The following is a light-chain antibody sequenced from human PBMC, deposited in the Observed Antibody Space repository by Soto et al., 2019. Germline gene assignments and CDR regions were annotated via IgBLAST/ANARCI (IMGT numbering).Light chain of an antibody. Sequence: QSALTQPASVSGSPGQSITISCTGASSDVGSHNLVSWYQQHPGQSPKLMIYEVSKRPLGVSARFSASKSGNTASLTISGLQAEDEADYYCCSYGGSRAVFGGGTQLTV. J-gene: IGLJ7*01. V-gene: IGLV2-23*02. CDR3: CSYGGSRAV. CDR2: EVS. CDR1: SSDVGSHNL.